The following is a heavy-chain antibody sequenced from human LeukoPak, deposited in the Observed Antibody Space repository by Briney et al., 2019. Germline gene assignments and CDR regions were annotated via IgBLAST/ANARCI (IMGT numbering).Heavy chain of an antibody. D-gene: IGHD3-22*01. CDR3: ARGMSMIVVVITASQCDY. CDR1: GFTFSSYA. CDR2: ISYDGSNK. J-gene: IGHJ4*02. Sequence: GGSLRLSCAASGFTFSSYAMHWVRQAPGKGLEWVAVISYDGSNKYYADSVKGRFTISRDNSKNTLYLQMNSLRAEDTAVYYCARGMSMIVVVITASQCDYWGQETLVTDSS. V-gene: IGHV3-30-3*01.